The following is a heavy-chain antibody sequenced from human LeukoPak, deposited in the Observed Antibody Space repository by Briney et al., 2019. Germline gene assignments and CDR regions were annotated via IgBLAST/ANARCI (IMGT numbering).Heavy chain of an antibody. Sequence: SETLSLTCTVSGGSISSYYWSWIRQPPGKGLEWIGYIYYSGSTNYNPSFKSRVTISVDTSKNQFSLKLSSVPAADTAVYYCARVTGYMIEDYFDYWGQGTLVTVSS. CDR1: GGSISSYY. D-gene: IGHD3-22*01. J-gene: IGHJ4*02. CDR3: ARVTGYMIEDYFDY. V-gene: IGHV4-59*01. CDR2: IYYSGST.